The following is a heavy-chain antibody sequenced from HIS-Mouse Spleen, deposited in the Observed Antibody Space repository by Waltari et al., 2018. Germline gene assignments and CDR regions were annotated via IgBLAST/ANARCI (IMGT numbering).Heavy chain of an antibody. J-gene: IGHJ4*02. D-gene: IGHD6-19*01. CDR1: GFSLSTSGMW. Sequence: QVTLRESGPALVKPTQTLTLTCTFSGFSLSTSGMWVSCIRQPPGKALEWLARIDWDDDKYYSTSLKTRLTISKDTSKNQVVLTMTNMDPVDTATYYCARIAEGYSSGWYAFDYWGQGTLVTVSS. CDR3: ARIAEGYSSGWYAFDY. V-gene: IGHV2-70*15. CDR2: IDWDDDK.